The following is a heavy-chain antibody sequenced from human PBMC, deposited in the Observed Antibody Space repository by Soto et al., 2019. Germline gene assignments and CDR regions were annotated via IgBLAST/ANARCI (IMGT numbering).Heavy chain of an antibody. J-gene: IGHJ4*02. CDR1: GGTFSSYA. Sequence: QVQLVQSGAEVRQPASSVKVSCKTSGGTFSSYAISWVRQAPGQGLEWMGGIVPIVDTSTYAQKFQGRVTITADEFTMKVYMELSSLRSDDTAIYYCVSVVAIPGYPDNWGQGTLVTVSS. CDR2: IVPIVDTS. V-gene: IGHV1-69*12. CDR3: VSVVAIPGYPDN. D-gene: IGHD5-12*01.